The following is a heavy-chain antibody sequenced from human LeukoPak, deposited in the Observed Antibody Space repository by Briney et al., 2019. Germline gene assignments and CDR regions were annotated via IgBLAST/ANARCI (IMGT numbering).Heavy chain of an antibody. D-gene: IGHD3-22*01. CDR1: GFTFSNHA. CDR2: ISSSGSTI. CDR3: ARALNNYYDSSGYFGG. Sequence: GGSLRLSCTASGFTFSNHAMSWVRQAPGEGLEWVSYISSSGSTIYYADCVKDRFTIPKENAKNSLVLQMNSLGAGDTAVYYCARALNNYYDSSGYFGGGGQGTLVTVSS. J-gene: IGHJ4*02. V-gene: IGHV3-48*03.